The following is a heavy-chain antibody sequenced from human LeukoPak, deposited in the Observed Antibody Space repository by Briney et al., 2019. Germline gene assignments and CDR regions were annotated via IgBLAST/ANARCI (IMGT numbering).Heavy chain of an antibody. J-gene: IGHJ4*02. CDR3: ARVGYYDSSGYY. CDR1: GFTFSSYS. CDR2: ISSSSSYI. D-gene: IGHD3-22*01. Sequence: SGGSLRLSCAASGFTFSSYSMNWVRQAPGKGLEWVSSISSSSSYIYYADSVKGRFTISRGNPKNSLYLQMNSLRAEDTAVYYCARVGYYDSSGYYWGQGTLVTVSS. V-gene: IGHV3-21*01.